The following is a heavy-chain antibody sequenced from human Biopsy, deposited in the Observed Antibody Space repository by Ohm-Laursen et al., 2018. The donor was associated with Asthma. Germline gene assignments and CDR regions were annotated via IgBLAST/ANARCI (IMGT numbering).Heavy chain of an antibody. CDR1: GGSVSTGSYY. CDR3: ARGPNYHGSGRAPIGMDV. V-gene: IGHV4-61*01. CDR2: IYYTGSD. J-gene: IGHJ6*02. Sequence: SDTLSLTCTVSGGSVSTGSYYWSWIRQPPGKGLEWLGYIYYTGSDNYNPSLKSRVTISEDTSKNQFSLRLNSVTAADTAVYYCARGPNYHGSGRAPIGMDVWGQGTTVTVS. D-gene: IGHD3-10*01.